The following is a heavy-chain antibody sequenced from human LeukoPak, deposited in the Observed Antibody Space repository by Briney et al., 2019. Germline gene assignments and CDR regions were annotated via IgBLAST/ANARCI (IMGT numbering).Heavy chain of an antibody. CDR1: GGTLRTSS. J-gene: IGHJ5*02. D-gene: IGHD6-13*01. Sequence: SVKVSSKASGGTLRTSSITWVRQAPGQGLEWMARIIPLFGVVNYTQKFEGRVSITADESMNTAFMALSNLRSQDTAVYYCTRDPSGAGSWRTWFDPWGQGTLVTVSS. CDR3: TRDPSGAGSWRTWFDP. CDR2: IIPLFGVV. V-gene: IGHV1-69*15.